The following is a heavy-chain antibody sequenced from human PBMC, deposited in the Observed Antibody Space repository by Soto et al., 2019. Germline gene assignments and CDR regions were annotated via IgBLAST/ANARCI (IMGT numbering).Heavy chain of an antibody. Sequence: ASVKVSCKASGYSFISHYMHWVRQAPGQGLEWKGWISAYNGNTNYAQKLQGRVTMTTDTSTSTAYMELRSLRSDDTAVYYCARDITIFGVVTPSLGYWGQGTLVTVSS. J-gene: IGHJ4*02. CDR2: ISAYNGNT. CDR1: GYSFISHY. D-gene: IGHD3-3*01. V-gene: IGHV1-18*04. CDR3: ARDITIFGVVTPSLGY.